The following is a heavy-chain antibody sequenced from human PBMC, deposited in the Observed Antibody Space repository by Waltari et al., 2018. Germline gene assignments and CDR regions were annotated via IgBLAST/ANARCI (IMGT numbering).Heavy chain of an antibody. CDR2: INRDGSST. CDR3: AREEVFDWLLLDY. J-gene: IGHJ4*02. V-gene: IGHV3-74*01. Sequence: EVQLVESGGGLVQPGGSLRLSCAASGFTFSSYWMHWVRQAPGKGLVWVSRINRDGSSTSYADSVKGRFTISRDNAKNTLYLQMNSLRAEDTAVYYCAREEVFDWLLLDYWGQGTLVTVSS. D-gene: IGHD3-9*01. CDR1: GFTFSSYW.